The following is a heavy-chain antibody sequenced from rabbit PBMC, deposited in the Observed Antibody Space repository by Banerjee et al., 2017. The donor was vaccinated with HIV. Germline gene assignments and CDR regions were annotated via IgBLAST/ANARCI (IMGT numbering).Heavy chain of an antibody. Sequence: QSLEESGGGLVTPGESLTLTCTASGFSFSSSYWMCWVRQAPGKGLELIACINTSSGNAVYANWAKGRFTISKTSSTTVTLQMTSLTAADTATYFCARDYYTYGYARYNLWGPGTLVTVS. V-gene: IGHV1S40*01. CDR2: INTSSGNA. CDR1: GFSFSSSYW. D-gene: IGHD6-1*01. J-gene: IGHJ4*01. CDR3: ARDYYTYGYARYNL.